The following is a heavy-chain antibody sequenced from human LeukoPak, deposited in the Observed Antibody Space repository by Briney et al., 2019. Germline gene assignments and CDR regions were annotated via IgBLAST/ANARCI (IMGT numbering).Heavy chain of an antibody. J-gene: IGHJ5*02. D-gene: IGHD6-19*01. V-gene: IGHV4-38-2*01. CDR2: IYHSGST. Sequence: PSETLSLTCAVSGYSISSSYYWGWIRQPPGKGLEWIGSIYHSGSTYYNPSLKSRVTISVDPSKNQFSLRLSSVTAADTAVYYCARGVAVAANWFDPWGQGTLVTVSS. CDR3: ARGVAVAANWFDP. CDR1: GYSISSSYY.